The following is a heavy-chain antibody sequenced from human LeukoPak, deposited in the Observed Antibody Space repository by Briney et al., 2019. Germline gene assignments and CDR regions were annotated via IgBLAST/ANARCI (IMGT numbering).Heavy chain of an antibody. CDR2: IYYSGST. Sequence: PSETLSLTCTVSGGSISSSSYYWGWIRQPPGKGLEWIGSIYYSGSTYYNPSLKSRVTISVDTSKNQFSLKLSSVTAADTAVYYCARLSGWLFDYWGQGTLVTVSS. CDR3: ARLSGWLFDY. D-gene: IGHD6-19*01. J-gene: IGHJ4*02. V-gene: IGHV4-39*07. CDR1: GGSISSSSYY.